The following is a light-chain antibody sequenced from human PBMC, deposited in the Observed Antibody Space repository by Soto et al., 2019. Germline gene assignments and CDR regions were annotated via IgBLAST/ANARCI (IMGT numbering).Light chain of an antibody. J-gene: IGKJ1*01. V-gene: IGKV1-8*01. CDR2: AAY. Sequence: IQMTQSPSSLSASVGDRFTITFQASQGISSYLAWYQQKPGKAPKLLIYAAYNLQSGVPSRFSGSGSGTDFTLTISCLQSEDFATYYCQQYYSYPRTFGQGTKVDIK. CDR1: QGISSY. CDR3: QQYYSYPRT.